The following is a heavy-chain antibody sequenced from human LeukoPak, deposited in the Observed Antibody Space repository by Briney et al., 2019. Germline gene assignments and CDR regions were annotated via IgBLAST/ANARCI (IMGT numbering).Heavy chain of an antibody. CDR3: ARDKRSSGWYDSGEWYFDY. Sequence: GRSLRLSCAASGFTLSDYYMSWIRQAPGKGLEWVSYISSSGSTIYYADSVKGRFTISRDNAKNSLYLQMNSLRAEDTAVYYCARDKRSSGWYDSGEWYFDYWGQGTLVTVSS. CDR1: GFTLSDYY. V-gene: IGHV3-11*01. J-gene: IGHJ4*02. D-gene: IGHD6-19*01. CDR2: ISSSGSTI.